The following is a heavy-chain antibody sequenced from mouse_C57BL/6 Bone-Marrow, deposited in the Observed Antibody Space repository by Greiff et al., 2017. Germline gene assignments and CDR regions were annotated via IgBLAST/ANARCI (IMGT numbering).Heavy chain of an antibody. V-gene: IGHV1-18*01. J-gene: IGHJ3*01. CDR1: GYTFTDYN. D-gene: IGHD4-1*01. Sequence: EVQGVESGPELVKPGASVKIPCKASGYTFTDYNMDWVKQSHGKSLEWIGDINPNNGGTIYNQKFKGKATLTVDKSSSTAYMELRSLTSEDTAVYYCAREEGDWDWFAYWGQGTLVTVSA. CDR2: INPNNGGT. CDR3: AREEGDWDWFAY.